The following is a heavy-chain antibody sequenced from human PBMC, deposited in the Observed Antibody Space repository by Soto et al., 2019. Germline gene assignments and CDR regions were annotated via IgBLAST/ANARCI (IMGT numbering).Heavy chain of an antibody. CDR2: IDPSDSYT. D-gene: IGHD3-22*01. CDR1: GYSFTSYW. Sequence: XDSLKVSWQCSGYSFTSYWVSWVLQMPGKGLEWMGRIDPSDSYTNYSPSFQGHVTISADKSISTAYLQWSSLKASDTAMYYCARQRDDSRGYSYYYYYGMDVCGQGTTVTVSS. CDR3: ARQRDDSRGYSYYYYYGMDV. V-gene: IGHV5-10-1*01. J-gene: IGHJ6*02.